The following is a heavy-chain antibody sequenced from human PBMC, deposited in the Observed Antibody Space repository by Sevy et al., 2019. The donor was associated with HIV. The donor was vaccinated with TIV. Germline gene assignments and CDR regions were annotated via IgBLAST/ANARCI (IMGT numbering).Heavy chain of an antibody. CDR1: GFTFSNYA. CDR3: AGGRYDSSGSFDAFDI. CDR2: IFRSGGVT. D-gene: IGHD3-22*01. Sequence: GGSLRLSRAASGFTFSNYAMNWVRQAPGKGLEWVSTIFRSGGVTYYADSVKGRCTISRDNFKNTLNLQMHSLRAEDTAVYYCAGGRYDSSGSFDAFDIWGQGTMVTVSS. V-gene: IGHV3-23*01. J-gene: IGHJ3*02.